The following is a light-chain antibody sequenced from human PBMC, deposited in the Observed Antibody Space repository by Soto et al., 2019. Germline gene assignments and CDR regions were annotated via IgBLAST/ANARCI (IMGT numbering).Light chain of an antibody. CDR3: QQYGSSVFT. CDR1: QSVSSKY. CDR2: RTS. V-gene: IGKV3-20*01. J-gene: IGKJ3*01. Sequence: EIVWTQSPGTLSLSPGERATLSCRASQSVSSKYLAWYQQKPGQAPRVLIYRTSIRASGVTERSSGGGSGTDFTLHVTRLEPEDFAVYYCQQYGSSVFTFGSGTKVDCK.